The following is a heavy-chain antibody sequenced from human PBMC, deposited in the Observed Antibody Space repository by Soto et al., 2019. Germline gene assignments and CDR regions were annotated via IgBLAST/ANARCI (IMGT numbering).Heavy chain of an antibody. CDR1: GFTFGSNA. D-gene: IGHD6-19*01. V-gene: IGHV3-23*01. J-gene: IGHJ4*02. CDR2: TNPSGSNT. CDR3: AKHLSGSRCFDY. Sequence: EVQLLESGGDLVQPGGSLRLSCTASGFTFGSNAMSWVRQAPGKGLEWVSATNPSGSNTYYAESVKGRFTISRDNSKNTLYLQMSSLRAEDTAVYYCAKHLSGSRCFDYWGQGTLVTVSS.